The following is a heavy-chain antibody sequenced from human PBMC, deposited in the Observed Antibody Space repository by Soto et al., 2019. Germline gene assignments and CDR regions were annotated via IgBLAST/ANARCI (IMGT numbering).Heavy chain of an antibody. D-gene: IGHD5-18*01. CDR2: IYYSGST. Sequence: SETLSLTCTVSGGSISSYYWSWIRQPPGKGLEWIGYIYYSGSTNYNPSLKSRVTISVDTSKNQFSLKLSSVTAADTAVYYCAREPRCGYSYATACQLFDYWGQGTLVTVS. CDR1: GGSISSYY. V-gene: IGHV4-59*01. CDR3: AREPRCGYSYATACQLFDY. J-gene: IGHJ4*02.